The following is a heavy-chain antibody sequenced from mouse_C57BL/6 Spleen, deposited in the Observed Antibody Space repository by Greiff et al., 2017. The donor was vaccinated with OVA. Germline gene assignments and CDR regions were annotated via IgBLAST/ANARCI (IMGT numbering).Heavy chain of an antibody. J-gene: IGHJ2*01. CDR3: AREGVYDYDDYFDY. V-gene: IGHV3-6*01. CDR2: ISYDGSN. D-gene: IGHD2-4*01. Sequence: ESGPGLVKPSQSLSLTCSVTGYSITSGYYWNWIRQFPGNKLEWMGYISYDGSNNYNPSLKNRISITRDTSKNQFFLKLNSVTTEDTATYYCAREGVYDYDDYFDYWGQGTTLTVSS. CDR1: GYSITSGYY.